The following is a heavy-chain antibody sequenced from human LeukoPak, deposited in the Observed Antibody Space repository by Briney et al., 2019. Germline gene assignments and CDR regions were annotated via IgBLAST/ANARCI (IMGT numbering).Heavy chain of an antibody. Sequence: SETLSLTCTVSGYSISSGYYWGWIRQPPGKGLEWIGSMYHSGSTNYNPSLKSRVTMSVDTSKNQFSLKLSSVTAADTAVYYCARDIVVVPAAKYYYYYMDVWGKGTTVTVSS. CDR3: ARDIVVVPAAKYYYYYMDV. V-gene: IGHV4-38-2*02. J-gene: IGHJ6*03. CDR1: GYSISSGYY. D-gene: IGHD2-2*01. CDR2: MYHSGST.